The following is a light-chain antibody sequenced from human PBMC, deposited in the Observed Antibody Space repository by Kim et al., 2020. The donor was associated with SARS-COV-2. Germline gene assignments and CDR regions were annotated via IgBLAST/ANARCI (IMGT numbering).Light chain of an antibody. V-gene: IGLV2-14*01. CDR2: GVN. J-gene: IGLJ1*01. CDR3: TSWTSSSTYV. CDR1: SSDVGAYNY. Sequence: QSALTQPASVSGSPGQSITISCTGTSSDVGAYNYVSWYQQHPGKAPKLIISGVNKRPSGVSNRFSGSKSGNTASLTISGLQAEDETDYYCTSWTSSSTYVFGTVTKVTVL.